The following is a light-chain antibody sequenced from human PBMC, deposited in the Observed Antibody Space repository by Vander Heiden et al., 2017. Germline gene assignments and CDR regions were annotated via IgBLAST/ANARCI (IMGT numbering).Light chain of an antibody. CDR3: SAWDGHLRAWL. CDR1: NYNVGHQG. J-gene: IGLJ2*01. V-gene: IGLV10-54*04. Sequence: QAGLTQPPSVSKALRQTATLTCSGNNYNVGHQGAAWLQPLPGHPPKLLSYRNNDRPSGISERFSASRSGNTASLTITGLQPEDEADYYCSAWDGHLRAWLFGGGTKLTVL. CDR2: RNN.